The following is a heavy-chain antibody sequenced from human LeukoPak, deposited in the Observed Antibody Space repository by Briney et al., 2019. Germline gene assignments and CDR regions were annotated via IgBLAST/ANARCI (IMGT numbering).Heavy chain of an antibody. J-gene: IGHJ3*02. Sequence: PGGSLRLSCAASGFTFSSYGMHWVRQAPGKGLEWVSAISGSGGSTYYADSVKGRFTISRDNSKNTLYLQMNSLRAEDTAVYYCARSSTIFGVDLDAFDIWGQGTMVTVSS. D-gene: IGHD3-3*01. CDR1: GFTFSSYG. CDR2: ISGSGGST. V-gene: IGHV3-23*01. CDR3: ARSSTIFGVDLDAFDI.